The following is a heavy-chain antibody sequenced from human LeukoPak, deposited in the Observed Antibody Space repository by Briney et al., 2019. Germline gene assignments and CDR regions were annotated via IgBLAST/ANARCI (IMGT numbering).Heavy chain of an antibody. Sequence: PGGSLRLSCAASGFTFSNYAMSWVRQARGKGLEWVSGISGSGGNTYYADSVKGRFTISRDNSKNTLYLQMNTLRAEDTALYYCAKDRPMYISTSYDYWGQGALVTVSS. CDR2: ISGSGGNT. V-gene: IGHV3-23*01. J-gene: IGHJ4*02. CDR1: GFTFSNYA. D-gene: IGHD6-13*01. CDR3: AKDRPMYISTSYDY.